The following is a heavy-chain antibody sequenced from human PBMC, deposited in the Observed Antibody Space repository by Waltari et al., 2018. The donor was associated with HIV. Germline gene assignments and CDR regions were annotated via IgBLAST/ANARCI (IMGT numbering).Heavy chain of an antibody. CDR3: SRQTSINVFNY. Sequence: QLQLQQWGDGLLRPSETLSLTCSVSGGSFGGYYWTWFRQTPVGGLAWIGDISQGGLPNYNPARESRVTSSGDTSKNQLCLNLTSVPAADTAVYYCSRQTSINVFNYWGQGSLVSGSS. V-gene: IGHV4-34*01. J-gene: IGHJ4*02. D-gene: IGHD2-2*01. CDR2: ISQGGLP. CDR1: GGSFGGYY.